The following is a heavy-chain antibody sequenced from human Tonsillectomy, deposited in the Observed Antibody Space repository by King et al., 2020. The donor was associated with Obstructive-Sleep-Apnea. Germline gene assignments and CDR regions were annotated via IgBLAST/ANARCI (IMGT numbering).Heavy chain of an antibody. D-gene: IGHD6-6*01. Sequence: QLQESSPGLVKPSETLSLTCTVSGYSISSGYYWGWIRQPPGKGLEWIGSIYHSGSTYYNPSLKSRVTISVDTSKNQFSLKLSSVTAADTAVYYWAREDSSSSYPYYFDYWGQGTLVTVSS. CDR1: GYSISSGYY. J-gene: IGHJ4*02. CDR3: AREDSSSSYPYYFDY. CDR2: IYHSGST. V-gene: IGHV4-38-2*02.